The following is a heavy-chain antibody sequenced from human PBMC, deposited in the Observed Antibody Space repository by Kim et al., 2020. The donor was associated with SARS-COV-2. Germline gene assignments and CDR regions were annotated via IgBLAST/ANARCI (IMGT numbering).Heavy chain of an antibody. D-gene: IGHD6-19*01. CDR2: ITHGGST. V-gene: IGHV4-34*01. Sequence: SETLSLTCAVSGESFSGHYWSWIRQPPGKGLEWIGEITHGGSTHYNPSLKGRVTFSVDTSKKQFSLKLNSVTAADTAVYYCARGPVIALAGTYFDNWGQGTLVTVSS. CDR3: ARGPVIALAGTYFDN. J-gene: IGHJ4*02. CDR1: GESFSGHY.